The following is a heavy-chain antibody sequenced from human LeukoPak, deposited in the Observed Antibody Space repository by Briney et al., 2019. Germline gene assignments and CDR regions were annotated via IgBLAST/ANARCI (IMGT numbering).Heavy chain of an antibody. V-gene: IGHV4-59*01. CDR1: GGSISSYY. J-gene: IGHJ4*02. Sequence: SETLSLTCTVSGGSISSYYWSWIRQPPGKGLEWIGYIYYSGSTNYNPSLKSRVTISVDTSKNQFSLKLSSVTAADTAVYYCARGGGWRDFDYWGQGTLVTVSS. CDR2: IYYSGST. D-gene: IGHD3-16*01. CDR3: ARGGGWRDFDY.